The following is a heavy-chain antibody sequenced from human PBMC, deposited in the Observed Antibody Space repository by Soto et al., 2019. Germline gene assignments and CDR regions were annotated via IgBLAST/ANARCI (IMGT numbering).Heavy chain of an antibody. Sequence: QVQLVESGGGVVQPGRSLRLSCAASGFTFSTYAMHWVRQAPGKGLEWVAIISFDGSNEYYADSVKGRFTISRDNSKNTLYLQMNSLRAEDTAVYYCARERSPYSATYPFAYWGQGTLVTVSS. CDR2: ISFDGSNE. V-gene: IGHV3-30-3*01. J-gene: IGHJ4*02. D-gene: IGHD1-26*01. CDR3: ARERSPYSATYPFAY. CDR1: GFTFSTYA.